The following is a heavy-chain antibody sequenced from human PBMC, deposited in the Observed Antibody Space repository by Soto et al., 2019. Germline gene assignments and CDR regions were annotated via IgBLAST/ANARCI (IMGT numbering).Heavy chain of an antibody. CDR2: IYYSGST. CDR1: GGSISSGGYY. D-gene: IGHD3-3*01. V-gene: IGHV4-31*03. CDR3: AFSGYYTESYGMDV. J-gene: IGHJ6*02. Sequence: SETLSLTCTVSGGSISSGGYYWSWIRQHPGKGLEWIGYIYYSGSTYYNPSLKSRVTISVDTSKNQFSLKLSSVTAADTAVYYCAFSGYYTESYGMDVWGQGTTVTVS.